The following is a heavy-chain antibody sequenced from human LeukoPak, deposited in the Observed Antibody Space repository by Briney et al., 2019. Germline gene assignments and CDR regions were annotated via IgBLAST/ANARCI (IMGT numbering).Heavy chain of an antibody. D-gene: IGHD6-13*01. CDR2: ISYDGSNK. CDR3: ARDRGAAAGSFCGMDV. CDR1: GFTFSSYA. V-gene: IGHV3-30-3*01. Sequence: GGSLRLSCAASGFTFSSYAMHWVRQAPGKGLEWVAVISYDGSNKYYADYVKGRFTISRDNSKNTLYLQMNSLRAEDTAVYYCARDRGAAAGSFCGMDVWGQGTTVTDSS. J-gene: IGHJ6*02.